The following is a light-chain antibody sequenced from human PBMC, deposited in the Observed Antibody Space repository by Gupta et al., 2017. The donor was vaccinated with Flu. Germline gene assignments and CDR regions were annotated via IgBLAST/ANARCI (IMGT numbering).Light chain of an antibody. CDR2: GAS. V-gene: IGKV3-20*01. CDR3: QQYGSSSGLT. CDR1: PSVSSNY. Sequence: ENVSTQSPFTLSLSPGERSTLSCRAIPSVSSNYLAWYQQSPGQAPRLLIYGASNRATGIPDRFSGSGSGTDFTLTISRLEPEDSAVYYCQQYGSSSGLTFGGGTRVEIK. J-gene: IGKJ4*01.